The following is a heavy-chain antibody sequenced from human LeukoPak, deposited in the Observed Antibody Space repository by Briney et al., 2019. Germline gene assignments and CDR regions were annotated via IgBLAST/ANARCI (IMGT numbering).Heavy chain of an antibody. CDR2: IKRDGSEK. V-gene: IGHV3-7*01. J-gene: IGHJ4*02. Sequence: GGSLRLSCAASGFSFSSYWMSWVRQAPGKGLEWVANIKRDGSEKYYVDSVKGRFTISRNNAKNSLYLQMNSLRAEDTAVYYCARDPVRRYDYWGQGTLVTVSS. D-gene: IGHD1-1*01. CDR1: GFSFSSYW. CDR3: ARDPVRRYDY.